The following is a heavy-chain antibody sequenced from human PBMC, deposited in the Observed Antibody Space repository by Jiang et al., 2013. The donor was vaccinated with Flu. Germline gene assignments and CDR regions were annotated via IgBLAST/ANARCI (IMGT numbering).Heavy chain of an antibody. CDR2: IYWNDDK. V-gene: IGHV2-5*01. CDR3: APLLTSRLNNWFDP. D-gene: IGHD2-15*01. Sequence: GKALEWLALIYWNDDKRYSPSLKSRLTITKDTSKNQVVLTMTNMDPVDTATYYCAPLLTSRLNNWFDPWGQGTLVTVSS. J-gene: IGHJ5*02.